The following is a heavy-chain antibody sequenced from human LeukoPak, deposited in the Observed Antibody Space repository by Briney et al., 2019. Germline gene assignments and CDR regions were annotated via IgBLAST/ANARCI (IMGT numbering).Heavy chain of an antibody. J-gene: IGHJ4*02. CDR2: IDNSGNIK. CDR3: ARVRTIYGVILNYFDY. D-gene: IGHD3-3*01. V-gene: IGHV3-11*04. Sequence: GGSLRLSCAASGFTFSDYYMSWIRQAPGKGLEWISKIDNSGNIKYYYDSVKGRFAISRDSTEHSVYLQLNTLRVEDTAVYYCARVRTIYGVILNYFDYWGQGTLVTVSS. CDR1: GFTFSDYY.